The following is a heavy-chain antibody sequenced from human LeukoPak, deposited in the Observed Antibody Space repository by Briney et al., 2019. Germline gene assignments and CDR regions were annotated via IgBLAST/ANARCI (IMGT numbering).Heavy chain of an antibody. CDR3: ARSGEVGDSSGYYYNY. D-gene: IGHD3-22*01. CDR2: IWYDGSNK. CDR1: GFTFSSYG. V-gene: IGHV3-33*01. Sequence: GGSLRLSCAASGFTFSSYGMHWVRQAPGKGLEWVAVIWYDGSNKYHADSVKGRFTISRDNSKNTLYLQMNSLRAEDTAVYYCARSGEVGDSSGYYYNYWGQGTLVTVSS. J-gene: IGHJ4*02.